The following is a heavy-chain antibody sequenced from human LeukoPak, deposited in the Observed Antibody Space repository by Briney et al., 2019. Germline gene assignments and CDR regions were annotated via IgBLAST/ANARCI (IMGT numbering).Heavy chain of an antibody. CDR1: GFTFSSYE. CDR3: ARGPPLRGGIAARRSGVRDRCWFDP. J-gene: IGHJ5*02. Sequence: PPGGSLRLSCAASGFTFSSYEMNWVRQAPGKGLEWVSYISSSGSTIYYADSVKGRFTISRDNAKNSLYLQMNSLRAEDTAVYYCARGPPLRGGIAARRSGVRDRCWFDPWGQGTLVTVSS. V-gene: IGHV3-48*03. CDR2: ISSSGSTI. D-gene: IGHD6-6*01.